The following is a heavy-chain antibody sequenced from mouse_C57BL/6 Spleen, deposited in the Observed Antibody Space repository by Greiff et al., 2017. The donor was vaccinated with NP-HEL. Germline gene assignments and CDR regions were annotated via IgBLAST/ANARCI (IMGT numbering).Heavy chain of an antibody. CDR3: ARSVSTMVTSYYFDY. CDR2: IYPGDGDT. CDR1: GYAFSSSW. V-gene: IGHV1-82*01. D-gene: IGHD2-2*01. J-gene: IGHJ2*01. Sequence: QVQLQQSGPELVKPGASVKISCKASGYAFSSSWMNWVKQRPGKGLEWIGRIYPGDGDTNYNGKFKGKATLTADKSSSTAYMQLSGLTSEDSAVYFCARSVSTMVTSYYFDYWGQGTTLTVSS.